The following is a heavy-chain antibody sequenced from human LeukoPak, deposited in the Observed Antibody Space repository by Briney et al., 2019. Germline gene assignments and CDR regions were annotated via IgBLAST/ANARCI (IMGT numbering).Heavy chain of an antibody. CDR1: GFTFSSYS. V-gene: IGHV3-21*01. CDR2: ISSSSSYI. Sequence: PGGSLRLSCAASGFTFSSYSMNWVRQAPGKGLEWVSSISSSSSYIYYADSVKGRFTISRDNAKNSLYLQMNSLRAEDTAVYYCASFRGSYSYYFDYWGQGTLVTVSS. J-gene: IGHJ4*02. CDR3: ASFRGSYSYYFDY. D-gene: IGHD1-26*01.